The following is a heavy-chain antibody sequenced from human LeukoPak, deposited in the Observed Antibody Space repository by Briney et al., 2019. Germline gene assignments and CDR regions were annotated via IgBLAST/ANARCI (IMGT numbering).Heavy chain of an antibody. J-gene: IGHJ4*02. Sequence: GGSLRLSCAVSGFTFSNYGMHWVRQAPGKGLEWVAVISDNGNDKYYVDSVKGRFTISRDNSKNTLYLQMDSLRAEDTALYYCAGGLLGCRSGSCYRTDYWGQGTLVTVSS. CDR1: GFTFSNYG. V-gene: IGHV3-30*03. CDR2: ISDNGNDK. D-gene: IGHD2-15*01. CDR3: AGGLLGCRSGSCYRTDY.